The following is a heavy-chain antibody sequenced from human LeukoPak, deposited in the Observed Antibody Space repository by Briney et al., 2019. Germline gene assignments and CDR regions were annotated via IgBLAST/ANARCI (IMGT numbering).Heavy chain of an antibody. CDR3: AKSRYSGSYSYYFDY. D-gene: IGHD1-26*01. J-gene: IGHJ4*02. CDR2: ISGSGGST. V-gene: IGHV3-23*01. Sequence: GGSLRLSCAASGFTFSSYAMSWVRQAPGKRLEWVSAISGSGGSTYYADSVKGRFTISRDNSKNTLYLQMNSLRAEDTAVYYCAKSRYSGSYSYYFDYWGQGTLVTVSS. CDR1: GFTFSSYA.